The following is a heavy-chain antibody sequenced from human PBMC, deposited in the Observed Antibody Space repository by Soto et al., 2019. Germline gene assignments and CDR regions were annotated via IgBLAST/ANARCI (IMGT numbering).Heavy chain of an antibody. CDR1: GFTFSSYW. V-gene: IGHV3-7*03. D-gene: IGHD2-15*01. Sequence: EVQLVESGGGLVQPGGSLRLSCAASGFTFSSYWMSWVRQAPGKGLEWVANIKQDGSEKYYVDSVKGRFTISRDNAKNSLYLQMNSLRAEDTAVYYCAREVCGGRYYYYGMDVWGQGTTVTVSS. J-gene: IGHJ6*01. CDR3: AREVCGGRYYYYGMDV. CDR2: IKQDGSEK.